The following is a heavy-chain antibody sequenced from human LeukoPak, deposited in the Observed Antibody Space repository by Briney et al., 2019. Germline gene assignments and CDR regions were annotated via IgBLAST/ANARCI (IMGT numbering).Heavy chain of an antibody. J-gene: IGHJ4*02. CDR3: ATAPSSIFDY. Sequence: GGSLRLSCAASGFTFDDYAMHWVCQAPGKGLEWVSLISGDGGSTYYADSVKGRFTISRDSSRNTLYLQMNSLGAEDTAVYYCATAPSSIFDYWGQGTLVTVSS. D-gene: IGHD2-2*01. CDR1: GFTFDDYA. CDR2: ISGDGGST. V-gene: IGHV3-43*02.